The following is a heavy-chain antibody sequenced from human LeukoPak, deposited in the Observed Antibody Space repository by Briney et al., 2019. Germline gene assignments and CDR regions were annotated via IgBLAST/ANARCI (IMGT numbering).Heavy chain of an antibody. Sequence: GMSLRLSCAASGFTFINYGMHWVRQAPGKGLEWVAPISYDGSSKYYADSVKGRIIISRDNSKNIMNLQMNSLRTEDTAVYYCARQYYYGSGNGLDVWGQGTTVTVSS. CDR2: ISYDGSSK. D-gene: IGHD3-10*01. V-gene: IGHV3-30*03. CDR1: GFTFINYG. J-gene: IGHJ6*02. CDR3: ARQYYYGSGNGLDV.